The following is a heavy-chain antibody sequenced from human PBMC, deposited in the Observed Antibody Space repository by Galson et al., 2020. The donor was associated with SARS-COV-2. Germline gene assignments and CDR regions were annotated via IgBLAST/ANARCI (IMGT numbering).Heavy chain of an antibody. J-gene: IGHJ6*02. CDR3: ARVRGDFWSGYYTPYGMDV. D-gene: IGHD3-3*01. V-gene: IGHV4-30-4*01. CDR1: GGSISSGDYY. Sequence: ETSETLSLTCTVSGGSISSGDYYWSWIRQPPGKGLEWIGYIHYSGSTYYNPSLKSRVTISVDTSKNPFSLKLSSLTAADTAVYYCARVRGDFWSGYYTPYGMDVWGQGTTVTVSS. CDR2: IHYSGST.